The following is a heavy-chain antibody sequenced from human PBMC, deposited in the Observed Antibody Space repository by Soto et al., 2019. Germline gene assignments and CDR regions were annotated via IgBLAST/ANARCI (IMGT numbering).Heavy chain of an antibody. CDR2: IYYSGSA. J-gene: IGHJ4*02. CDR1: GGSISSYY. D-gene: IGHD5-18*01. Sequence: SETLSLTCTVSGGSISSYYWSWIRQTPGKGLQYIGYIYYSGSANYNPSLKSRVTISDDTSTNQIFLTLTSVTAADTAVYYCARRYGSFLDYSGQGSLVIVSS. CDR3: ARRYGSFLDY. V-gene: IGHV4-59*08.